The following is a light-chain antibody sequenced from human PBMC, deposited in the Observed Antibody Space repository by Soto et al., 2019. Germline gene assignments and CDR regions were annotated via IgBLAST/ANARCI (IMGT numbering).Light chain of an antibody. J-gene: IGKJ2*01. CDR2: AAS. CDR3: QQLNVNLL. Sequence: IQLTQSPSSLSASIGDRVTITCRASQDIASYLAWYQQKPGNAPKLLIYAASTLHSGVPSRFSGCGSGTDFTLTISSLQPEDFVTYYCQQLNVNLLFGQGTKVDNK. CDR1: QDIASY. V-gene: IGKV1-9*01.